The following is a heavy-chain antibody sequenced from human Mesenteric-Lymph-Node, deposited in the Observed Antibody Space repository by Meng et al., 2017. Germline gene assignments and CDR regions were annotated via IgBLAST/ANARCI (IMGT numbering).Heavy chain of an antibody. V-gene: IGHV4-59*01. CDR3: AKDDYDSSGLYRGDLV. D-gene: IGHD3-22*01. J-gene: IGHJ3*01. Sequence: SEPLSLTCTVPGASINNYYWRWIRQPPGKGLKWIGYIYYSGSTNYNPSLKSRVTISVDTSKNQFSLKLSSVTAADTAVYYCAKDDYDSSGLYRGDLVWGQGTMVTVSS. CDR2: IYYSGST. CDR1: GASINNYY.